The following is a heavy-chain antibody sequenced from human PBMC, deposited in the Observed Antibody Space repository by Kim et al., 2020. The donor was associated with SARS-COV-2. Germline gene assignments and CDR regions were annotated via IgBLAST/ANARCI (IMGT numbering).Heavy chain of an antibody. CDR3: ARETSSGIAAAGDAFDI. J-gene: IGHJ3*02. D-gene: IGHD6-13*01. Sequence: FQGRVTMTRDTSTSTVYMELSSLRSEDTAVYYCARETSSGIAAAGDAFDIWGQGTMVTVSS. V-gene: IGHV1-46*01.